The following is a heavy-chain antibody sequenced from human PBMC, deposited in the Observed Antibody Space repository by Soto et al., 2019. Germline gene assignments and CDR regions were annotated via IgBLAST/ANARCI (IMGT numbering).Heavy chain of an antibody. Sequence: EVQLLESGGGLVQPGGSLRLSCAASGFTFRHYAMSWVRQAPGKGLEWVSCVTDSGGSTDYADSVKGRFTIFRDNSKSTRYLKMNSLTADDTAVYYCAKGEQGALDIWGQGTMVTVSS. J-gene: IGHJ3*02. CDR2: VTDSGGST. CDR3: AKGEQGALDI. CDR1: GFTFRHYA. V-gene: IGHV3-23*01.